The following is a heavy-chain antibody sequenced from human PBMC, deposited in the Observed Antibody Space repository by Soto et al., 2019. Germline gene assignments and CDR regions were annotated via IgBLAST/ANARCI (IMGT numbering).Heavy chain of an antibody. V-gene: IGHV1-69*12. J-gene: IGHJ4*02. D-gene: IGHD3-22*01. CDR1: GGTFSSYA. CDR3: PFYYDSSGYWGS. CDR2: IIPIFGTA. Sequence: QVQLVQSGAEVKKPGSSVKVSCKASGGTFSSYAISWVRQAPRQGLEWMGGIIPIFGTANYAQKFQGRVTITGDEYMNTAYMELSSLRSEDTAVYYCPFYYDSSGYWGSWGQGTLVTVSS.